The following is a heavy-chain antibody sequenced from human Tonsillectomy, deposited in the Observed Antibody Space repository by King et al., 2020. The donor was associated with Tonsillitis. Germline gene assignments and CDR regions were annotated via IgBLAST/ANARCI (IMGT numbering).Heavy chain of an antibody. CDR3: AKAVYSSGWYGAY. Sequence: VQLVESGGGVVQPGRSLRLSCAASGFTFSSYGMHWVRQAPGKGLEWVSVISYDGSNKYYADSVKGRFTISRDNSKNTLYLQMNSLRAEDTAVYYCAKAVYSSGWYGAYWGEGTLVTVSS. V-gene: IGHV3-30*18. D-gene: IGHD6-19*01. CDR2: ISYDGSNK. CDR1: GFTFSSYG. J-gene: IGHJ4*02.